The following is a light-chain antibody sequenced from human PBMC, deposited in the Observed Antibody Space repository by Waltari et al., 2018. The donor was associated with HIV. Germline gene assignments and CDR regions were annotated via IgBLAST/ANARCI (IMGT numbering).Light chain of an antibody. CDR2: GAS. Sequence: IRLTQFPSSLSASAGERFNLTCRASESVYTYLHWYHQKPGKAPKIVIHGASRLQNGVPPRFSGGGYGTEFTLTIDNLRPEDFATYFCQQSYNTVVFTFGQGT. V-gene: IGKV1-39*01. J-gene: IGKJ2*01. CDR1: ESVYTY. CDR3: QQSYNTVVFT.